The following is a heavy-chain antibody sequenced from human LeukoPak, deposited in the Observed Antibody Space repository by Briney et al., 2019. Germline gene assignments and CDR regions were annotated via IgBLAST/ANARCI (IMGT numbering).Heavy chain of an antibody. CDR3: ARNYDSSGYYYFDY. CDR1: GGSISSSSYH. Sequence: NPSETLSLTCTVSGGSISSSSYHWGWIRQPPGKGLEWIGSIYYSGSTYYNPSLKSRVTISVDTSKNQFSLKLSSVTAADTAVYYCARNYDSSGYYYFDYWGQGTLVTVSS. D-gene: IGHD3-22*01. CDR2: IYYSGST. V-gene: IGHV4-39*01. J-gene: IGHJ4*02.